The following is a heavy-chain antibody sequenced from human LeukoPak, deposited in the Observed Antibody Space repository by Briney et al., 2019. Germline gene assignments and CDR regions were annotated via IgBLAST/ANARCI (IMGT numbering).Heavy chain of an antibody. CDR3: AKDPYSGTFSHYDY. CDR2: IRDDGSNK. CDR1: GFTFSSYG. V-gene: IGHV3-30*02. J-gene: IGHJ4*02. D-gene: IGHD1-7*01. Sequence: PGGSLRLSCAASGFTFSSYGMPWVRQAPGKGLEWVAFIRDDGSNKYYADSVKGRFTISRDNSKNTLYLQMNSLRAEDTAVYYCAKDPYSGTFSHYDYWGQGTLVTVSS.